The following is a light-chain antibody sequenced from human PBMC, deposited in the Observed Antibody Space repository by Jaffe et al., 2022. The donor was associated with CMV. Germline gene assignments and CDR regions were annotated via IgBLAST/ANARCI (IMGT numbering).Light chain of an antibody. Sequence: IQLTQSPSSLSASVGDRVTITCRASQDISSYLAWYQQKRGKAPKLLIYAASTLQSGVPSRFSGSGSGTDFTLTISSLQPEDFATYYCQQLHSYTFTFGPGTKVDIK. CDR3: QQLHSYTFT. V-gene: IGKV1-9*01. J-gene: IGKJ3*01. CDR1: QDISSY. CDR2: AAS.